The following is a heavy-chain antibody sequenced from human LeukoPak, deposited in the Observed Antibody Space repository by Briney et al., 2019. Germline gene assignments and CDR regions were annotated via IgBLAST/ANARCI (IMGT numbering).Heavy chain of an antibody. J-gene: IGHJ4*02. D-gene: IGHD2-2*01. CDR1: GFTFDDYA. CDR3: AKDFCSSTSCYKGLDY. Sequence: PGRSLRLSCAASGFTFDDYAMHWVRQAPGKGLEWVSGISWNSGSIGYADSVKGRFTISRDNAKNSLYLQMNSLRAEDTALYYCAKDFCSSTSCYKGLDYWGQGTLVTVSS. CDR2: ISWNSGSI. V-gene: IGHV3-9*01.